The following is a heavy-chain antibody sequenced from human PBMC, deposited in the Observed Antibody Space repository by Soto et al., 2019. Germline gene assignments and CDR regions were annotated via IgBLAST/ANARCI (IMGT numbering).Heavy chain of an antibody. CDR1: GGSFSGYY. Sequence: QVQLQQWGAGLLKPSETLSLTCAVYGGSFSGYYWSWIRQPPGKGLEWIGEINHSGSTNYNPSLKGRVTISVDTSKNQFSLELSSVTAADTAVYYCARGYYGSGSDYWGQGTLITVSS. CDR2: INHSGST. CDR3: ARGYYGSGSDY. V-gene: IGHV4-34*01. J-gene: IGHJ4*02. D-gene: IGHD3-10*01.